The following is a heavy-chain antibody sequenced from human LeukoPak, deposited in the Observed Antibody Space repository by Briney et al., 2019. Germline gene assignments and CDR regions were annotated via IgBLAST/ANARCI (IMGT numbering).Heavy chain of an antibody. J-gene: IGHJ4*02. CDR3: AKDRGGLYGFVDY. CDR2: IWYDGSNK. V-gene: IGHV3-33*06. CDR1: GFTFSSYG. D-gene: IGHD2-8*01. Sequence: PGGSLRLSCAASGFTFSSYGMHWVRQAPGKGLEWVAVIWYDGSNKYYADSVKGRFTISRDNSKNTLYLQMNSLRAEDTAVCYCAKDRGGLYGFVDYWGQGTLVTVSS.